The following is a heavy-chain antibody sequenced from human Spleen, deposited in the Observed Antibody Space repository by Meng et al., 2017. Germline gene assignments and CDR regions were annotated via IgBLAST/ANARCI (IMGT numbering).Heavy chain of an antibody. V-gene: IGHV3-15*01. J-gene: IGHJ4*01. Sequence: VQLVESGGGVVQPGRSLRLSCAASGFTFSGYGMHWVRQAPGKGLEWVGRIKSKVNGGTTDFAAPVKGRFSISRDDPENTFYLQMNSLKTEDTAVYYCSGHVDYWGHGTLVTVSS. CDR1: GFTFSGYG. CDR2: IKSKVNGGTT. CDR3: SGHVDY.